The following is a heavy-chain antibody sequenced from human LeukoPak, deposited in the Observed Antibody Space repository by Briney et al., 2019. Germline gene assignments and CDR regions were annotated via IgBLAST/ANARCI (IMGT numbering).Heavy chain of an antibody. Sequence: SETLSLTCAVYGGSFSGYYWSWIRQPPGKGPEWIGEINHSGSTNYNPSLKSRVTISVDTSKSQFSLKLSSVTAADTAVYYCARDRGSTRPFDYWGQGTLVTVSS. CDR2: INHSGST. CDR1: GGSFSGYY. D-gene: IGHD2-2*01. V-gene: IGHV4-34*01. CDR3: ARDRGSTRPFDY. J-gene: IGHJ4*02.